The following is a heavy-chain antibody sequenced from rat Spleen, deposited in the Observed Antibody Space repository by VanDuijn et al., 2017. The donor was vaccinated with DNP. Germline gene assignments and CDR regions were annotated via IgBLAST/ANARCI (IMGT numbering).Heavy chain of an antibody. Sequence: EVQLVESGGGLVQPGRSLKLSCAASGFTFSNYDMAWVRQAPTKGLEWVASISPSGGSTYYRDSVKGRFTISRDNAKSTLYLQMDSLRSEDTATYYCATRSSNGVDAWGQGTSVTVSS. V-gene: IGHV5-19*01. CDR3: ATRSSNGVDA. D-gene: IGHD3-8*01. J-gene: IGHJ4*01. CDR2: ISPSGGST. CDR1: GFTFSNYD.